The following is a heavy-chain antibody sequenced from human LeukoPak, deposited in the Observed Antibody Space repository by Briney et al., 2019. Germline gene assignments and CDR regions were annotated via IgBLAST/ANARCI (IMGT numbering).Heavy chain of an antibody. CDR2: IYSGGDT. CDR3: ARGSAATGFDY. D-gene: IGHD2-15*01. CDR1: GFIVRSNY. Sequence: GGSLRLSCAASGFIVRSNYMSWVRQAPGKGLEWISVIYSGGDTYYADSVKGRFTISRDTSKNTLNLQMNSLRAEDTAVYYCARGSAATGFDYWGQGTLVTVSS. J-gene: IGHJ4*02. V-gene: IGHV3-53*01.